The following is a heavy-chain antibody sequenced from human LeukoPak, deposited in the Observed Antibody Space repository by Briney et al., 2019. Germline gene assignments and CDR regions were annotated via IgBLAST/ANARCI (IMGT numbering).Heavy chain of an antibody. CDR3: AREYYSDWFDP. CDR1: GGSISSGSYY. D-gene: IGHD2/OR15-2a*01. J-gene: IGHJ5*02. CDR2: IYASGST. Sequence: PSQTLSLTCTVSGGSISSGSYYWSWIRQPAGGGLEWIGRIYASGSTNYNPSLKSRVTISVDTSKNQFSLRLNSVTAADTAMYYCAREYYSDWFDPWGQGTLVTVSS. V-gene: IGHV4-61*02.